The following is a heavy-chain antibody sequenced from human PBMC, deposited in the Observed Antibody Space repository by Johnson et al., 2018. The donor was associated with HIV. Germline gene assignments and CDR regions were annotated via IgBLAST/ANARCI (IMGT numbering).Heavy chain of an antibody. CDR3: ARESLGGGSYWGDDAFDI. D-gene: IGHD1-26*01. CDR2: ISSSGSTI. V-gene: IGHV3-11*04. CDR1: GFTFSDYY. J-gene: IGHJ3*02. Sequence: VQLVESGGGVVQPGRSLRLSCAASGFTFSDYYMSWIRQAPGKGLEWVSYISSSGSTIYYADSVKGRFTISRDNAKNSLYLQMNSLRAEDTAVYYCARESLGGGSYWGDDAFDIWGQGTMVTVSS.